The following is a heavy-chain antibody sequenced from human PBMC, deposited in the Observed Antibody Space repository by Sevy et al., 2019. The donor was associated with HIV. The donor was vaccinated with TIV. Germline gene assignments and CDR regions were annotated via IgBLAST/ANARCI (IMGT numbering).Heavy chain of an antibody. J-gene: IGHJ4*02. D-gene: IGHD2-21*01. CDR2: ISYDGRDI. Sequence: GGSLRLSCAASGFTFHGYAMHWVRQPPGKGLEWLAYISYDGRDISNADSVKGRFTISRDNSKNKLFLQMNSLRPDDMAVYYCARRDSNHQFLIDHWGLGVLVTVSS. V-gene: IGHV3-30*01. CDR3: ARRDSNHQFLIDH. CDR1: GFTFHGYA.